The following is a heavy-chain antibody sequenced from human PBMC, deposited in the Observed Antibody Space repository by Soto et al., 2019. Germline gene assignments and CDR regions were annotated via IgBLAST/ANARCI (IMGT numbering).Heavy chain of an antibody. Sequence: SGTLSLTCAVSGASVSSNRFYWGLIRETPGKGRGWIGTIYYTGNTYQNPSLKSRVTISMDTYVNQFSLKLRSVTAADTAVYYCASRTSIQLWFDYWGQGALVTVS. CDR2: IYYTGNT. CDR1: GASVSSNRFY. V-gene: IGHV4-39*01. D-gene: IGHD5-18*01. J-gene: IGHJ4*02. CDR3: ASRTSIQLWFDY.